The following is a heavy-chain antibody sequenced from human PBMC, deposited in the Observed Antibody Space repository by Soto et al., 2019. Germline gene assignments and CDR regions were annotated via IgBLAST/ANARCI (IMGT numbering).Heavy chain of an antibody. CDR3: AKLRSSTWGATNY. J-gene: IGHJ4*02. CDR1: GFTFSSYA. D-gene: IGHD6-13*01. CDR2: ISGSGGST. Sequence: GSLRLSCVASGFTFSSYAMTWVRQAPGKGLEWVSIISGSGGSTFYADSVKGRFTISRDDSKNTLYLQMSSLRAEDTAVYFCAKLRSSTWGATNYWGQGT. V-gene: IGHV3-23*01.